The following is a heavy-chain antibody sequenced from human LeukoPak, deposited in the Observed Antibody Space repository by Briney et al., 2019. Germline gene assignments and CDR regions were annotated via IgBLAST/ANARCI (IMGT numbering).Heavy chain of an antibody. J-gene: IGHJ6*02. CDR3: ARGGDGYNYDYYYGMDV. V-gene: IGHV3-9*01. Sequence: SLRLSCAASGFTFDDYAMHWVRQAPGKGLEWVSGISWNSGSIGYADSVKGRFTISRDNAKNSLYLQMNSLRAEDTAVYYCARGGDGYNYDYYYGMDVWGQGTTVTVSS. CDR1: GFTFDDYA. D-gene: IGHD5-24*01. CDR2: ISWNSGSI.